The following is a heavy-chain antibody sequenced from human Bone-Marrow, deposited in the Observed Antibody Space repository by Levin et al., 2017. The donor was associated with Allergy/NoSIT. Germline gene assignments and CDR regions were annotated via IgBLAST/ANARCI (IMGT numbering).Heavy chain of an antibody. D-gene: IGHD3-10*01. V-gene: IGHV4-59*01. CDR3: ARDDMVRGGFDY. CDR2: IYYSGST. J-gene: IGHJ4*02. Sequence: SQTLSLTCTVSGGSISSYYWSWIRQPPGMGLEWIGYIYYSGSTNYNPSLKSRVTISVDTSKNQFSLKLSSVTAADTAVYYCARDDMVRGGFDYWGQGTLVTVSS. CDR1: GGSISSYY.